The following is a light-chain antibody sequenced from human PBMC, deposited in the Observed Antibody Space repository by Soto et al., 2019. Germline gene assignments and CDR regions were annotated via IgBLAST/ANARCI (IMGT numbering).Light chain of an antibody. Sequence: DIAMTQSPGTLSLSPGERATLSCRASQGVSSRLAWYQHKPGQAPRILISGASNRDTGIPDRFSGSGSGTDFTLTISRLEPEDFELYYCQHYGGSPITFGQGTRLEIK. CDR1: QGVSSR. J-gene: IGKJ5*01. CDR3: QHYGGSPIT. V-gene: IGKV3-20*01. CDR2: GAS.